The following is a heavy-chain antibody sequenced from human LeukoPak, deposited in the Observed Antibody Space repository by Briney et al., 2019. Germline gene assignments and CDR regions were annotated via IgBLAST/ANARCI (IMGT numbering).Heavy chain of an antibody. D-gene: IGHD2-15*01. J-gene: IGHJ6*03. CDR2: ISAYNGNT. CDR1: GYTFTSYG. V-gene: IGHV1-18*01. CDR3: ARGRRIYCSGGSCYSVYYMDV. Sequence: ASVKVSCKASGYTFTSYGISWVRQAPGQGLEWMGWISAYNGNTNYAQKLQGRVTMTTDTSTSTAYMELRSLRSDDTAVYYCARGRRIYCSGGSCYSVYYMDVWGKGTTVTVSS.